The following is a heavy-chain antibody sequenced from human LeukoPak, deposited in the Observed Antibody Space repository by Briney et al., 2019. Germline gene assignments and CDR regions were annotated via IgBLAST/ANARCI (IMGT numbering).Heavy chain of an antibody. Sequence: SETLSLTCTVSGGSISSYYWSWIRQPPGKGLEWIGEINHSGSTNYNPSLKSRVTISVDTSKNQFSLKLSSVTAADTAVYYCASTTASGYSSGWYSYWGQGTLVTVSS. CDR1: GGSISSYY. J-gene: IGHJ4*02. CDR3: ASTTASGYSSGWYSY. V-gene: IGHV4-34*01. CDR2: INHSGST. D-gene: IGHD6-19*01.